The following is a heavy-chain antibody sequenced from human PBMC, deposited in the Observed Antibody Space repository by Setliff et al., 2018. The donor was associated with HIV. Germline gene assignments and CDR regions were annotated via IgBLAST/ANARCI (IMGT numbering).Heavy chain of an antibody. D-gene: IGHD2-15*01. J-gene: IGHJ4*02. Sequence: PGGSLRLSCAAPGFTFGSYWMSWVRQAPGQGLEYVAHIKGDGSKTKYVDSVRGRFTISRDNAKKSLYLQMNSLRAEDTAVYYCVSTPGVFYFDFWGQGTPVTVSS. CDR2: IKGDGSKT. CDR1: GFTFGSYW. CDR3: VSTPGVFYFDF. V-gene: IGHV3-7*03.